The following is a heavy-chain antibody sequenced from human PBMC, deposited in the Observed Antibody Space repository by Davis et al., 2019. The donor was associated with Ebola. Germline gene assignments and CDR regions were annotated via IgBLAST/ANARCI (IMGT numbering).Heavy chain of an antibody. CDR1: GFTFSDYY. Sequence: GESLKISCAASGFTFSDYYMSWIRQAPGKGLEWVSSISSDSDYIYYADSAKGRFTISRDNAKNSLYLQMNSLRAEDTAGYYWARHRPRDFFFGDYYGMDVWGQGTTVTVSS. D-gene: IGHD3-16*01. CDR2: ISSDSDYI. V-gene: IGHV3-11*06. CDR3: ARHRPRDFFFGDYYGMDV. J-gene: IGHJ6*02.